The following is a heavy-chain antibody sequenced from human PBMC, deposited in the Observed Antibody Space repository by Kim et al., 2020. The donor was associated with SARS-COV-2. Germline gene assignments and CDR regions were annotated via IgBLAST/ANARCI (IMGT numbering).Heavy chain of an antibody. D-gene: IGHD3-22*01. CDR2: IRSGGGT. CDR3: AAGGYYESTGAPAQ. CDR1: GFIVSTKY. J-gene: IGHJ3*01. V-gene: IGHV3-53*01. Sequence: GGSLRLSCAASGFIVSTKYMNWVRQAPGKGLEWVSAIRSGGGTYYADSVKGRFTISSDNSKNLLYLEMNSLRVDDTAAYYCAAGGYYESTGAPAQWGRGT.